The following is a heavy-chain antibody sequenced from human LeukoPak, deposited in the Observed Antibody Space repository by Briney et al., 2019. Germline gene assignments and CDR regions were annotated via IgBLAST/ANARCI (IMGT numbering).Heavy chain of an antibody. CDR1: SDSIYSSNYY. J-gene: IGHJ4*02. CDR3: ARAAYCGGDCYRFDY. D-gene: IGHD2-21*02. V-gene: IGHV4-39*01. CDR2: IYYSGST. Sequence: SETLSLTCTVSSDSIYSSNYYWGWIRQPPGKGLEWTGSIYYSGSTYYNSSLKSRVTISVDTSKNQFSLKLSSLTAADTAVYYCARAAYCGGDCYRFDYWGQGTLGTV.